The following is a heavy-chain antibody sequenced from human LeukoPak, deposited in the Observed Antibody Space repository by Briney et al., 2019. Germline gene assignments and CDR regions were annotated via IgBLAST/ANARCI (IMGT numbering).Heavy chain of an antibody. Sequence: PSETLSLTCTVSGGSIRSSYWSWIRQPPGKGLEWIGHIYESGTTSGSTNYNPSLKSRVTISVDTSKNQFSLQVRSVTAADTAVYYCARGSGRYYYYGVDVWGQGTTVTVSS. D-gene: IGHD7-27*01. J-gene: IGHJ6*02. CDR1: GGSIRSSY. CDR2: IYESGTTSGST. CDR3: ARGSGRYYYYGVDV. V-gene: IGHV4-59*01.